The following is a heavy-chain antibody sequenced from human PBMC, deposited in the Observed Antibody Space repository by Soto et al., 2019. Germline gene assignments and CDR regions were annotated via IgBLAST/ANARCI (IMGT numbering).Heavy chain of an antibody. Sequence: SETLSLTCAVSGGPITSGGYSWSWIRQPPGKGLEWIGYIYHSGGTYYNPSLKSRVTLSVDRTKKQFSLKLKSVTAADTAVYFCARTMTTSGWFDPWGQGTLVTVSS. CDR3: ARTMTTSGWFDP. CDR1: GGPITSGGYS. J-gene: IGHJ5*02. CDR2: IYHSGGT. D-gene: IGHD4-17*01. V-gene: IGHV4-30-2*01.